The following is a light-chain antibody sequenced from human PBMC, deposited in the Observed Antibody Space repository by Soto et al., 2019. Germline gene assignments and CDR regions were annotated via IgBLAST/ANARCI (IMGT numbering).Light chain of an antibody. Sequence: DIQMTQSPSTLSASVGDRVTITCRASQNINSWLAWYQQKPGKAPKLLIYKASSFESGVPSRFSGSGSGTEFTLTIISLEPDDFAAYYCQQYEIYPITFGQGTRLEIK. CDR1: QNINSW. CDR3: QQYEIYPIT. J-gene: IGKJ5*01. V-gene: IGKV1-5*03. CDR2: KAS.